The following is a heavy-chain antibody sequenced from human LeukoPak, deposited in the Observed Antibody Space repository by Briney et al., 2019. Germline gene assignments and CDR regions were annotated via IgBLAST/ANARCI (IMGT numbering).Heavy chain of an antibody. D-gene: IGHD2-8*01. CDR1: GYSISSGYY. V-gene: IGHV4-38-2*02. J-gene: IGHJ2*01. CDR2: IYHSGST. CDR3: ARRIVLMVYADWYFDL. Sequence: NPSETLSLTCTVSGYSISSGYYWGWIRQPPGKGLEWIGSIYHSGSTNYNPSLKSRVTISVDTSKNQFSLKLSSVTAADTAVYYCARRIVLMVYADWYFDLWGRGTLVTVSS.